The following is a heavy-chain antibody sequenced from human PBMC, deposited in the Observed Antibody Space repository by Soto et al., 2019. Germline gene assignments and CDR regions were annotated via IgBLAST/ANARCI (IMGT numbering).Heavy chain of an antibody. V-gene: IGHV3-48*02. CDR3: ARDLEPGRWDV. J-gene: IGHJ6*02. Sequence: EVQLVESGGGLVQPGGSLRLSCAASGFTFSSYSMNWVRQAPGKGLEWVSYISSSSSTIYYADTVKGRFTISRDNSTSSMYLQMNSRGDEDTAVGHCARDLEPGRWDVWGQGSTVTVSS. D-gene: IGHD3-10*01. CDR2: ISSSSSTI. CDR1: GFTFSSYS.